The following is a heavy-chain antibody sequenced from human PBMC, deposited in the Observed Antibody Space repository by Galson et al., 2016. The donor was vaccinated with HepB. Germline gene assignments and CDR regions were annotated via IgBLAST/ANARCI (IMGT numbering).Heavy chain of an antibody. CDR1: GYTFTTSG. CDR3: ARDVQYRFDP. D-gene: IGHD2/OR15-2a*01. Sequence: SCKASGYTFTTSGISWVRQAPGQGLEWMGWISTYRGNTKYAQKFQGGLTLTTDSSTTTAYMELRSLRFDDTALYYCARDVQYRFDPWGQGTLVTVSS. J-gene: IGHJ5*02. V-gene: IGHV1-18*01. CDR2: ISTYRGNT.